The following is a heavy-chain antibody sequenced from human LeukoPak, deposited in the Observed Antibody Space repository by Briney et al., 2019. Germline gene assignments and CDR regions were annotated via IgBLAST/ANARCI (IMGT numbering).Heavy chain of an antibody. CDR2: INQDGSET. Sequence: GGSLRLSCAASRFTFGIYWMGWVRQAPGKALEWVANINQDGSETYYVDSVEGRFTISRDNTKNSLYLQMNSLRAEDTAVYYCARGSYYGSGSYFDYWGQGTLVTVSS. D-gene: IGHD3-10*01. CDR3: ARGSYYGSGSYFDY. CDR1: RFTFGIYW. V-gene: IGHV3-7*01. J-gene: IGHJ4*02.